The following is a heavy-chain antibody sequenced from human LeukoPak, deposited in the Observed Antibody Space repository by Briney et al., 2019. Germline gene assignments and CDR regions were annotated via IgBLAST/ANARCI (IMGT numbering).Heavy chain of an antibody. V-gene: IGHV3-11*01. Sequence: GGSLRLSCAASGFTFSDYYMSWIRQAPGKGLEWVSYISSSGSTIYYADAVKGRFTISRDNAKNSLYLQMNSLRAEDTAVYYCARNGVTTQLSYGMDVWGQGTTVTVSS. CDR3: ARNGVTTQLSYGMDV. J-gene: IGHJ6*02. D-gene: IGHD4-17*01. CDR2: ISSSGSTI. CDR1: GFTFSDYY.